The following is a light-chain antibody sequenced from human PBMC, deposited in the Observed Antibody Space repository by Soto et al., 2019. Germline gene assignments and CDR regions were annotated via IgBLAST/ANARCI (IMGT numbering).Light chain of an antibody. J-gene: IGKJ3*01. CDR1: RDINTW. V-gene: IGKV1-12*01. Sequence: DIQMTQSPSSVSASVGDRVTITCRASRDINTWLAWYQQKPGKAPKLLISAASSLQSGVPSRFSGSGSRTDFTLPISRPPPEDLAAYDYHEAHTVPFTFGPGTKVDV. CDR3: HEAHTVPFT. CDR2: AAS.